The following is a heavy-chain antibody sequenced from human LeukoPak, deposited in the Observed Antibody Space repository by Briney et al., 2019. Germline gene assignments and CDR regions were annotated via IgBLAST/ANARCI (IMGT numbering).Heavy chain of an antibody. J-gene: IGHJ3*02. Sequence: SGPTLVKPTQTLTLTCTFSGFSLSTSGVGVGWIRQPPGKALEWLALIYWDDDKRYSPSLKSRLTITKDTSKNQVVLTMTNMDPVDTATYYCAHRREHEGQTTADAFDIWGQGTMVTVSS. CDR1: GFSLSTSGVG. D-gene: IGHD4-11*01. CDR2: IYWDDDK. V-gene: IGHV2-5*02. CDR3: AHRREHEGQTTADAFDI.